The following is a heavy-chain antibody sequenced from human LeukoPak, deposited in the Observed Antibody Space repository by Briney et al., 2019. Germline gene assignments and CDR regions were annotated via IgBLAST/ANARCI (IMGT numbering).Heavy chain of an antibody. Sequence: GGSLRLSCAASGFTFSGFGMHWVRQAPGKGLEWVAVIWYDGSNKYYADSVKGRLTISRDNPKNTLYVQMNSLRAEDTAVYYCARGRGADYGGNSGYFDYWGQGTLVTVSS. J-gene: IGHJ4*02. D-gene: IGHD4-23*01. CDR3: ARGRGADYGGNSGYFDY. V-gene: IGHV3-33*01. CDR2: IWYDGSNK. CDR1: GFTFSGFG.